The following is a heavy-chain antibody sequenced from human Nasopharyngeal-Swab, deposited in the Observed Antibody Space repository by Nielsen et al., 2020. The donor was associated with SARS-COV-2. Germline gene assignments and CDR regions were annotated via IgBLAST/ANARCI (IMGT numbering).Heavy chain of an antibody. CDR2: ISYDGSNK. J-gene: IGHJ4*02. V-gene: IGHV3-30-3*01. CDR3: ASESAMAWGGVDY. D-gene: IGHD5-18*01. Sequence: GGSLRLSFAASGFTFSSYAMHWVRQAPGKGLEWVAVISYDGSNKYYADSVKGRFTISRDNSKNTLYLQMNSLRAEDTAVYYCASESAMAWGGVDYWGQGTLVTVSS. CDR1: GFTFSSYA.